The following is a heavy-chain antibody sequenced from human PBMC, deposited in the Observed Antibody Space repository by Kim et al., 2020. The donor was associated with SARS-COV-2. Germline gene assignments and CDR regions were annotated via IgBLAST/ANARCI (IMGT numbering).Heavy chain of an antibody. D-gene: IGHD2-21*01. Sequence: YTPSLRSRVTISVDTSKNQFTLNLSSVTAADTAVYYCARNPPVEFFAFDPWGQGTLVTVSS. CDR3: ARNPPVEFFAFDP. J-gene: IGHJ5*02. V-gene: IGHV4-39*01.